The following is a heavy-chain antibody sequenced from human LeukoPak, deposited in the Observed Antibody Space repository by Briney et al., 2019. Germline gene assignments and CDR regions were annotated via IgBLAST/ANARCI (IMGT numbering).Heavy chain of an antibody. J-gene: IGHJ5*02. CDR3: ARVFSTNYYDNRGWFDP. Sequence: SETLSLTCTVSGCSISNYYWSWIRQPPGKGLEWIGYIYYSGSTNYNPSLKSRVTISVDTSKNQFSLKLSSVTAADTAVYYCARVFSTNYYDNRGWFDPWGQGTLVTVSS. D-gene: IGHD3-22*01. CDR1: GCSISNYY. CDR2: IYYSGST. V-gene: IGHV4-59*01.